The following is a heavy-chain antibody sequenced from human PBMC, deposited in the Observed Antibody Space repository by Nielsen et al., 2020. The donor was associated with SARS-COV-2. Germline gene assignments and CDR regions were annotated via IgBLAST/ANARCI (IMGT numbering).Heavy chain of an antibody. V-gene: IGHV3-48*03. J-gene: IGHJ4*02. CDR1: GFTFSSYE. D-gene: IGHD6-25*01. Sequence: SLKISCAASGFTFSSYEMNWVRQAPGKGLERISYITESGSGRSYGDSVKGRFTISRDNAKNSLYLQMNSLRDEDTAVYYCAREAGGQRDPLDYWGQGTLVTVSS. CDR2: ITESGSGR. CDR3: AREAGGQRDPLDY.